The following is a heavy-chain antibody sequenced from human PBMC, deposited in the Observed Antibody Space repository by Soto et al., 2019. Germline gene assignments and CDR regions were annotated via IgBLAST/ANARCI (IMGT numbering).Heavy chain of an antibody. J-gene: IGHJ4*02. CDR2: INAGNGNT. Sequence: ASVKVSCKASGYTFTSYAMHWVRQAPGQRLEWMGWINAGNGNTKYSQKFRGRVTITRDTSASTAYMELSSLRSEDTVVYYCARDPHSSGWYYFDYWGQGTLVTVSS. D-gene: IGHD6-19*01. CDR3: ARDPHSSGWYYFDY. V-gene: IGHV1-3*01. CDR1: GYTFTSYA.